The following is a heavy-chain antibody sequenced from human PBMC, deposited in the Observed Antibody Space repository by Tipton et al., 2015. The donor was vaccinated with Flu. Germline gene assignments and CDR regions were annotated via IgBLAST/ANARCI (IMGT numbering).Heavy chain of an antibody. CDR1: GFTFSSYD. V-gene: IGHV3-13*01. CDR3: ARGRTLYGMDV. Sequence: AASGFTFSSYDMHWVRQATGKGLEWVSAIGTAGDTYYPGSVKGRFTISRENAKNSLYLQMNSLRAGDTAVYYCARGRTLYGMDVWGQGTTVTVSS. CDR2: IGTAGDT. J-gene: IGHJ6*02.